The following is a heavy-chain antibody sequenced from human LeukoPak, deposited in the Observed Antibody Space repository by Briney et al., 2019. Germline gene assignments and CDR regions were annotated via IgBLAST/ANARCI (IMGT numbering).Heavy chain of an antibody. Sequence: GGSLRLSCAASGFTFSSYGMHWVRQAPGKGLEWVAFIRYDGSNKYYADSVKGRFTISRDNSKNTLYLQMNSLRAEGTAVYYCAKDRDRSRREFDYWGQGTLVTVSS. J-gene: IGHJ4*02. CDR1: GFTFSSYG. CDR3: AKDRDRSRREFDY. D-gene: IGHD5-24*01. CDR2: IRYDGSNK. V-gene: IGHV3-30*02.